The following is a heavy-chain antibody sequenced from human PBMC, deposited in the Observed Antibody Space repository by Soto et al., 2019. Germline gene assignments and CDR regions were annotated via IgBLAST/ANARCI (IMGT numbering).Heavy chain of an antibody. CDR1: GYTFTSYG. V-gene: IGHV1-18*01. Sequence: ASVKVSCKASGYTFTSYGISWVRQAPGQGLEWMGWISAYNGNTNYAQKLQGRVTMTTDTSTSTAYMELRSLRSDDTAVYYCARIYDFWSGYSWGAFDIWGQGTMVTFSS. J-gene: IGHJ3*02. D-gene: IGHD3-3*01. CDR3: ARIYDFWSGYSWGAFDI. CDR2: ISAYNGNT.